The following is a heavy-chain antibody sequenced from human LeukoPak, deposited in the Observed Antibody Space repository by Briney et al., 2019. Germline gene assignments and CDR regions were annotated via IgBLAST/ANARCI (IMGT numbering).Heavy chain of an antibody. J-gene: IGHJ5*02. CDR2: ISGSGGST. V-gene: IGHV3-23*01. D-gene: IGHD1-26*01. CDR1: GVTFRSYG. CDR3: AKKGAQEGGTWFDP. Sequence: GGTLRLSCAASGVTFRSYGMSWVRQAPGKGLEWVSAISGSGGSTYYADSVKGRFTISRDNSKNTLYLQMNSLRAEDTAVYYCAKKGAQEGGTWFDPWGQGTLVTVSS.